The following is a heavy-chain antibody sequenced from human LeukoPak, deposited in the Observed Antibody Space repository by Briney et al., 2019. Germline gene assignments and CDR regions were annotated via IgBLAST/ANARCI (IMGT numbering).Heavy chain of an antibody. CDR3: ARLGDDYVWGSYRYSFDY. V-gene: IGHV4-34*01. D-gene: IGHD3-16*02. CDR1: GGSFSGYY. Sequence: SETLSLTCAVYGGSFSGYYWSRIRQPPGKGLEWIGEINHSGSTNYNPSLKSRVTISVDTSKNQFSLKLSSVTAADTAVYYCARLGDDYVWGSYRYSFDYWGQGTLVTVSS. J-gene: IGHJ4*02. CDR2: INHSGST.